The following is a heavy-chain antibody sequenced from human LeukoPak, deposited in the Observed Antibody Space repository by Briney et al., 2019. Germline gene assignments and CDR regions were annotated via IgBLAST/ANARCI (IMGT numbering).Heavy chain of an antibody. V-gene: IGHV3-21*01. D-gene: IGHD5-24*01. Sequence: KAGGSLRLSCAASGFTFSSYSMNWVRQAPGKGLEWVSSISGSGSDIHYADSVKGRFTISRDNTKNSLYLQMNSLRAEDTAVYYCARDLHELQNTYYFDYWGQGILVTVSS. CDR2: ISGSGSDI. CDR3: ARDLHELQNTYYFDY. CDR1: GFTFSSYS. J-gene: IGHJ4*02.